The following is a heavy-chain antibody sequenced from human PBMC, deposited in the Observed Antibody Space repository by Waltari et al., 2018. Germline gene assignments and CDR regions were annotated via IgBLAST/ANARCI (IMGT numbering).Heavy chain of an antibody. CDR2: FEPEDGET. D-gene: IGHD2-15*01. Sequence: QVRLVQSGAEVKKPGSSVKVSCKASGGTFSSYAISWVRQAPGQGLEWMGGFEPEDGETIYEQKFQGRGTMTEDTSTDTAYMELSSLRSEDTAVYYCATVRGYDFDYWGQGTLVTVSS. CDR3: ATVRGYDFDY. CDR1: GGTFSSYA. V-gene: IGHV1-24*01. J-gene: IGHJ4*02.